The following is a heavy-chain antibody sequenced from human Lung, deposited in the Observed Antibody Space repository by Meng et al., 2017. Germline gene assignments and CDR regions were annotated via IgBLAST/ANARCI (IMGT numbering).Heavy chain of an antibody. D-gene: IGHD4-11*01. V-gene: IGHV4-34*01. Sequence: WVADMWKPSETLLLTCVVSGGSFSDYYWSWIRQPPGKGLEWIGEINHSGSTNYNPSLESRATISVDTSQNNLSLKLSSVTAADSAVYYCARGPTTMAHDFDYWGQGTLVTVSS. CDR2: INHSGST. J-gene: IGHJ4*02. CDR3: ARGPTTMAHDFDY. CDR1: GGSFSDYY.